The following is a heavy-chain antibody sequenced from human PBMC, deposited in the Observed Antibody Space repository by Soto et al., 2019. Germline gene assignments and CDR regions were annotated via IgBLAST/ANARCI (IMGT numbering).Heavy chain of an antibody. CDR1: GITFINYW. D-gene: IGHD5-18*01. CDR3: ACVGGGYSYGYYFDY. Sequence: DVQLVESGGGLVQPGGSLRLSCAASGITFINYWMTWVRQVPGKGLEWVANIKEGGGEKYFVDSVKGRFTISRDNARNSLYLQMYSLRAEDTAVYYSACVGGGYSYGYYFDYWGQGALVSVSS. V-gene: IGHV3-7*05. CDR2: IKEGGGEK. J-gene: IGHJ4*02.